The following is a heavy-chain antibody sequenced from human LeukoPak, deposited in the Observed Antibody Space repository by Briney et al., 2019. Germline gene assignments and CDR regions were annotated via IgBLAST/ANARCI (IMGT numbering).Heavy chain of an antibody. CDR1: GFTFTDYW. CDR2: VRQDGGEK. J-gene: IGHJ4*01. CDR3: ARDGTAAGLYFDL. V-gene: IGHV3-7*01. Sequence: GGSLRLSCAVSGFTFTDYWMNWVRQAPGKGLEWVASVRQDGGEKYYVDSVKGRFTISRDNTKNSLYLQMSALRAEDTAVYYCARDGTAAGLYFDLWGQGTLVTVSS. D-gene: IGHD6-13*01.